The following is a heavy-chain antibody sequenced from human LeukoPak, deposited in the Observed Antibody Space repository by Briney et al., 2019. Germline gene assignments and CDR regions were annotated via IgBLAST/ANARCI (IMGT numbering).Heavy chain of an antibody. CDR2: IEQDGSEK. V-gene: IGHV3-7*03. D-gene: IGHD3-10*01. CDR3: ARDDGSGSGSLNPYYYYGMDV. J-gene: IGHJ6*04. Sequence: GGSLRLSCAASGFTFSSYWMSWVRQAPGKGLEWVANIEQDGSEKNYVDSVKGRFTISRDDAKNSLLLQMDSLRAEDTAVYYCARDDGSGSGSLNPYYYYGMDVWGKGTTVTVSS. CDR1: GFTFSSYW.